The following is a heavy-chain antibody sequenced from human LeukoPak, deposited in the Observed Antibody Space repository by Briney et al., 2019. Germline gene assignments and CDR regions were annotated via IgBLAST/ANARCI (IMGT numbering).Heavy chain of an antibody. J-gene: IGHJ3*02. D-gene: IGHD3-16*01. CDR1: GFTFSSYG. V-gene: IGHV3-30*18. Sequence: GGSLRLSCAASGFTFSSYGMHWVRQAPGKGLEWVAIISYDGSNKDYVDSVKGRFTISRDNSNNTLYLQMHSLRAEDTAVYHCAKVKWGGYGDAFDIWGQGTMVTVSS. CDR3: AKVKWGGYGDAFDI. CDR2: ISYDGSNK.